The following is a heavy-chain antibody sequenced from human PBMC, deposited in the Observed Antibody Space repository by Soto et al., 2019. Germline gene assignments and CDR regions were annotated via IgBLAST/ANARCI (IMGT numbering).Heavy chain of an antibody. V-gene: IGHV1-3*01. CDR2: INAGNSNT. CDR3: ARNHYWRSTSFHYCPYYYGMDG. Sequence: QVQLVQSGAEVKKPGASVKVSCKASGYTFTSYAMHWVRQAPGQRLEWMGWINAGNSNTKYSQKFQGRVTITRDTTGRKAYMELSSLRSEDTAFDYCARNHYWRSTSFHYCPYYYGMDGRGQGTTVTVSS. CDR1: GYTFTSYA. J-gene: IGHJ6*02. D-gene: IGHD2-2*01.